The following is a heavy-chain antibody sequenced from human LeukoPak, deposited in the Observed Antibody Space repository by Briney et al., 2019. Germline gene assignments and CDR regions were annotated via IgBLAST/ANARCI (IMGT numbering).Heavy chain of an antibody. J-gene: IGHJ4*02. CDR1: GYTFIRYY. Sequence: ASVKVSCKASGYTFIRYYMHWVRPAPGQGLEWMGIINPSVGSTSYAQKFQGRVTMTRDTSTSTVYMELSRLRSEDTAVYYCARGGYGDRIDYWGQGTVVSVSS. D-gene: IGHD4-17*01. CDR2: INPSVGST. CDR3: ARGGYGDRIDY. V-gene: IGHV1-46*01.